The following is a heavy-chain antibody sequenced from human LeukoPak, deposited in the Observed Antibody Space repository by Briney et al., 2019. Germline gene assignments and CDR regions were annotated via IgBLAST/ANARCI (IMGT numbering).Heavy chain of an antibody. D-gene: IGHD1-14*01. CDR3: ARDTTTRTYYGMDV. V-gene: IGHV1-69*06. CDR1: GGTFSSYA. J-gene: IGHJ6*04. CDR2: IIPIFGTA. Sequence: SVKVSCKASGGTFSSYAISWVRPPPGQGLEWMGGIIPIFGTANYAQKFQGRVTITANRSTSTAYMELSSLRSGDTAIYYCARDTTTRTYYGMDVWGKGTTVTVSS.